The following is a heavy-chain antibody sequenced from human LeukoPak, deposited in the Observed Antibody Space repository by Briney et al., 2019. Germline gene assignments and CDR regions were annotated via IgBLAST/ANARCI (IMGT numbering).Heavy chain of an antibody. Sequence: SETLSLTCTVSDGSISTSFWSWIRQPPGKGLEWIGNVYYSGNTDYNPSLKSRVITSIDTSKKQFSLKLSSVTAADTAVYYCARHMYGNVVDAFDIWGQGTMVTVSS. V-gene: IGHV4-59*08. CDR1: DGSISTSF. CDR3: ARHMYGNVVDAFDI. J-gene: IGHJ3*02. CDR2: VYYSGNT. D-gene: IGHD4-23*01.